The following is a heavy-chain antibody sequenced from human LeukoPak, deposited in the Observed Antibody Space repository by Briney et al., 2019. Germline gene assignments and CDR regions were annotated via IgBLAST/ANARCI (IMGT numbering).Heavy chain of an antibody. J-gene: IGHJ6*03. CDR1: GGTFSSYA. CDR2: IIPIFGTA. V-gene: IGHV1-69*13. D-gene: IGHD2-15*01. CDR3: ASRGGYCSGGSCYSEDYYYYYYMDV. Sequence: ASVKVSCKASGGTFSSYAISWVRQAPGQGLEWMGGIIPIFGTANYAQKFQGRVTITADESTSTAYMELSSLRSEDTAVYYCASRGGYCSGGSCYSEDYYYYYYMDVWGKGTTVTVSS.